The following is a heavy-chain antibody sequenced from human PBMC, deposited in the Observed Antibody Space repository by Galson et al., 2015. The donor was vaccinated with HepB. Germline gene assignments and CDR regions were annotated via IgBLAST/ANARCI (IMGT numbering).Heavy chain of an antibody. CDR1: GGTFSSYA. V-gene: IGHV1-69*13. Sequence: SVKVSCKASGGTFSSYAISWVRQAPGQGLEWMGGIIPIFGTANYALKFQGRVTITADESTSTAYMELRSLRSDDTAVYYCARTTHSALLYYYYYMDVWGKGTTVTVSS. CDR3: ARTTHSALLYYYYYMDV. J-gene: IGHJ6*03. CDR2: IIPIFGTA. D-gene: IGHD1-26*01.